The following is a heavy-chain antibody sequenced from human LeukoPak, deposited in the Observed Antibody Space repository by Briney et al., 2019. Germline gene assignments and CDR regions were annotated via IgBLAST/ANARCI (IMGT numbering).Heavy chain of an antibody. V-gene: IGHV3-23*01. Sequence: GGSLRLSCAASGFTFSSYWMHWVRQAPGKGLEWVSAISGSGGSTYYADSVKGRFTISRDNSKNTLYLQMNSLRAEDTAVYYCAKDLDSSGYYWDFSDYWGQGTLVTVSS. CDR1: GFTFSSYW. CDR3: AKDLDSSGYYWDFSDY. CDR2: ISGSGGST. J-gene: IGHJ4*02. D-gene: IGHD3-22*01.